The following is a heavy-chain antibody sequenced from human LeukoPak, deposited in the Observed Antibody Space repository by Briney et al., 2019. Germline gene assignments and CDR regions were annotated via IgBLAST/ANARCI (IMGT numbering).Heavy chain of an antibody. J-gene: IGHJ4*02. Sequence: GGSLRLSCAGSGFTFYNYAMTWIRQAPGKGLEWVSGITGDRSTYYADSVKGRFTISRDNSKNTLYLQMNSLRAEDTAVYYCARDPGGYSYAYYFDYWGQGTLVTVSS. CDR1: GFTFYNYA. CDR2: ITGDRST. CDR3: ARDPGGYSYAYYFDY. D-gene: IGHD5-18*01. V-gene: IGHV3-23*01.